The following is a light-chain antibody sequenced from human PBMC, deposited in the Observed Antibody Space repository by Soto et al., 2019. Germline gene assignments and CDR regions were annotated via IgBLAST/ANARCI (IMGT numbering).Light chain of an antibody. V-gene: IGKV3-15*01. CDR3: QQYNNWPTWT. CDR2: GAS. CDR1: QSVGRN. Sequence: EILMTQSLATLSVSPWERATLSFRASQSVGRNLAWYQQKPGQAPRLLIFGASNRATGIPARFSGSGSGTEFTLTISSLQSEDFAVYYCQQYNNWPTWTFGQGTKVDI. J-gene: IGKJ1*01.